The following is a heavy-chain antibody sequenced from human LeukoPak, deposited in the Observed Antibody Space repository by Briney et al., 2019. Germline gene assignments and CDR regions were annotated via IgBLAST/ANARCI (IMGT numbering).Heavy chain of an antibody. D-gene: IGHD2-2*01. J-gene: IGHJ4*02. CDR1: GFTFSSYA. V-gene: IGHV3-30*04. CDR3: VSFYETY. Sequence: QPGGSLRLSCAAPGFTFSSYAMHWVRQAPGKGLEWVAVISYDGSNKYYADSVKGRFTISRDNSKNTLYLQMNNLRAEDTAVYYCVSFYETYWGRGTLVTVSS. CDR2: ISYDGSNK.